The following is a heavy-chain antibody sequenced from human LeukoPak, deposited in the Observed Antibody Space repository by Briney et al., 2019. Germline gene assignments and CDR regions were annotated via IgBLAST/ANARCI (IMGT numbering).Heavy chain of an antibody. Sequence: PSETLSLTCAVYGGSFSGYYWSWIRQPPGKGLEWIGEINHSGSTNYNPSLKSRVTTSVDTSKNQFSLKLSSVTAADTAVYYCARLKTYYDFWSGYYPYYFDYWGQGTLVTVSS. D-gene: IGHD3-3*01. J-gene: IGHJ4*02. CDR1: GGSFSGYY. CDR3: ARLKTYYDFWSGYYPYYFDY. CDR2: INHSGST. V-gene: IGHV4-34*01.